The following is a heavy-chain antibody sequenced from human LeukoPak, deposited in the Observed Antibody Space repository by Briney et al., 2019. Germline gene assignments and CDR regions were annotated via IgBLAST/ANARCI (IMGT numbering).Heavy chain of an antibody. CDR3: ARSGSNSYYFDY. Sequence: SETLSLTCTVSSGSISSYYWSWIRQPPGKGLEWIGYIYYSGSTNYNPFLKSRVTISVDTSKNQFSLKLSSVTAADTAVYYCARSGSNSYYFDYWGQGTLVTVSS. CDR2: IYYSGST. D-gene: IGHD4-11*01. V-gene: IGHV4-59*01. J-gene: IGHJ4*02. CDR1: SGSISSYY.